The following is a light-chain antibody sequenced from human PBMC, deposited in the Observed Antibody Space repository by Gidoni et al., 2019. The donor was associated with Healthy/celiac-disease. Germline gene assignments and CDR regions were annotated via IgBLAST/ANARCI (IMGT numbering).Light chain of an antibody. Sequence: ITISCTGTSSAVGSYNLVSWYQQHPGKAPKLMIYEGSKRPSGVSNRFSGSKSGNTASLTISGLQAEDEADYYCCSYAGSSTPVVFGGGTKLTVL. CDR1: SSAVGSYNL. V-gene: IGLV2-23*01. J-gene: IGLJ2*01. CDR3: CSYAGSSTPVV. CDR2: EGS.